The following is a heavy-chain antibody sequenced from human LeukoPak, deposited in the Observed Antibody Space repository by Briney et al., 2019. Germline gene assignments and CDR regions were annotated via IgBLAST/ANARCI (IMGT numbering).Heavy chain of an antibody. V-gene: IGHV3-21*01. CDR1: GFTFSSYS. CDR2: ISSSSSYI. J-gene: IGHJ4*02. CDR3: ARAGGYSGYDLSFDY. D-gene: IGHD5-12*01. Sequence: GGSLRLSSAASGFTFSSYSMNWVRQAPGKGLEWVSSISSSSSYIYYADSVKGRFTISRDNAKNSLYLQMNSLRAEDTAVYYCARAGGYSGYDLSFDYWGQGTLVTVSS.